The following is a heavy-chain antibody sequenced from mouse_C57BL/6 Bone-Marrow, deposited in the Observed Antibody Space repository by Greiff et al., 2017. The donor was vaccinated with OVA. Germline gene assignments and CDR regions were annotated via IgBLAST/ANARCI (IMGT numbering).Heavy chain of an antibody. J-gene: IGHJ1*03. CDR3: ARHRVITTVVANWYFDV. Sequence: EVQLVESGGDLVKPGGSLKLSCAASGFTFSSYGMSWVRQTPDKRLEWVATISSGGSYTYYPDSVKGRFTISSDNAKNTLYLQMSSLKSEDTAMYYCARHRVITTVVANWYFDVWGTGTTVTVSS. D-gene: IGHD1-1*01. V-gene: IGHV5-6*01. CDR2: ISSGGSYT. CDR1: GFTFSSYG.